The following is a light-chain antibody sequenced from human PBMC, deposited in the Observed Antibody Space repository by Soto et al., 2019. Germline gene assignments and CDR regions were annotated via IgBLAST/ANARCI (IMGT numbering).Light chain of an antibody. CDR2: QDS. CDR1: KLGDKY. V-gene: IGLV3-1*01. Sequence: SSELTQPPSVSVSPGQTASITCSGDKLGDKYACWYQQKPGQSPMLVIYQDSKRPSGIPERFSGSNSGNTATLTISGTQAMDEADYYCQAWDSSTAVFGGGTKLTVL. J-gene: IGLJ2*01. CDR3: QAWDSSTAV.